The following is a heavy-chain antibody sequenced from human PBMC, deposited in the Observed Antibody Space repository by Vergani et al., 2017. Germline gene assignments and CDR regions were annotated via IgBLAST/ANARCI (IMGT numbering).Heavy chain of an antibody. CDR3: ARDNFSDYYAWESPPGGY. Sequence: QVQLVQSGAEVKTPGASVKVFCKASGYTFTSYGISWVRQAPGQGLEWMGWISAYNGNTNYAQKLQGRVTMTTDTSTSTAYMELRSLRSDDTAVYYCARDNFSDYYAWESPPGGYWGQGTLVTVSS. CDR1: GYTFTSYG. J-gene: IGHJ4*02. CDR2: ISAYNGNT. D-gene: IGHD3-10*01. V-gene: IGHV1-18*01.